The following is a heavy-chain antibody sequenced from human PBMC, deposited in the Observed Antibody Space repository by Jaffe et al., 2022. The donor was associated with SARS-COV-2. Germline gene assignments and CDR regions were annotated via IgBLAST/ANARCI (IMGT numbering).Heavy chain of an antibody. V-gene: IGHV3-30*18. D-gene: IGHD6-19*01. CDR1: GFTFSSYG. Sequence: QVQLVESGGGVVQPGRSLRLSCAASGFTFSSYGMHWVRQAPGKGLEWVAVISYDGSNKYYADSVKGRFTISRDNSKNTLYLQMNSLRAEDTAVYYCAKDQDEGAVAGFAGGAFWGQGTLVTVSS. CDR2: ISYDGSNK. CDR3: AKDQDEGAVAGFAGGAF. J-gene: IGHJ4*02.